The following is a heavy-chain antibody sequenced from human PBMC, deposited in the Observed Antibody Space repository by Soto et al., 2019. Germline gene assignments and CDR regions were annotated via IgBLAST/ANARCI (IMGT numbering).Heavy chain of an antibody. D-gene: IGHD6-19*01. CDR2: ISGSGGST. Sequence: GGSLRLSCAASGFTFSSYAMSWVRQAPGKGLEWVSAISGSGGSTYYADSVKGRFTISRDNSKNTLYLQMNSLRAEDTAVYYCASRQWLAHNWYFDLWGRGTLVTVSS. CDR1: GFTFSSYA. J-gene: IGHJ2*01. V-gene: IGHV3-23*01. CDR3: ASRQWLAHNWYFDL.